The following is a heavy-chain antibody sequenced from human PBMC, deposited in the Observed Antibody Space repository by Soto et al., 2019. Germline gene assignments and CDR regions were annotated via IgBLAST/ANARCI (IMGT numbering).Heavy chain of an antibody. CDR2: IWYDGSNK. D-gene: IGHD2-2*02. Sequence: GGSLRLSCAASGFTFSSYGMHWVRQAPGKGLEWVAVIWYDGSNKYYADSVKGRFTISRDNSKNTLYLQMNSLRAEDTAVYYCARDREYCSSTSCYTWFDPWGQGTLVTVS. CDR3: ARDREYCSSTSCYTWFDP. V-gene: IGHV3-33*01. J-gene: IGHJ5*02. CDR1: GFTFSSYG.